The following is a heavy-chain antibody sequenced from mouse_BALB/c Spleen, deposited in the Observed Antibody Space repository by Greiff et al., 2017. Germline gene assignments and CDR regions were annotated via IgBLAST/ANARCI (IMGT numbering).Heavy chain of an antibody. CDR2: IRSKSNNYAT. CDR3: VRHPYGNGAMDY. D-gene: IGHD2-10*02. V-gene: IGHV10-1*02. J-gene: IGHJ4*01. CDR1: GFTFNTYA. Sequence: EVQLQESGGGLVQPKGSLKLSCAASGFTFNTYAMNWVRQAPGKGLEWVARIRSKSNNYATYYADSVKDRFTISRDDSQSMLYLQMNNLKTEDTAMYYCVRHPYGNGAMDYWGQGTSVTVSS.